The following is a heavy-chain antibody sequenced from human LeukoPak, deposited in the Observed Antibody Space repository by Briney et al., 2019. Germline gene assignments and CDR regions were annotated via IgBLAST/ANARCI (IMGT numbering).Heavy chain of an antibody. V-gene: IGHV1-2*06. D-gene: IGHD5-18*01. CDR1: GYTFTGYY. J-gene: IGHJ5*02. CDR2: INPSSGGT. Sequence: GASVKVSCKASGYTFTGYYMHWVRQAPGQGLEWMGRINPSSGGTNYAQKFQGRVTMTRDTSISTAYMELSRLRSDDTAVYYCARVGYSYGSPPIYWFDPWGQGTLVTVSS. CDR3: ARVGYSYGSPPIYWFDP.